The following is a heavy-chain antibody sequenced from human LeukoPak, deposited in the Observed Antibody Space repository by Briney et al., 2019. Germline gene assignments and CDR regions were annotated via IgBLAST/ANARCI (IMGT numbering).Heavy chain of an antibody. J-gene: IGHJ5*02. CDR3: ARDLYCTNGVCEEWFDP. Sequence: PSQTLSLTCTVSGCSISSGGYYWSCIRQHPGKGLEWIGYIYYSGSTYYNPSLKSRVTISVDTSKNQFSLKLSSVTAADTAVYYCARDLYCTNGVCEEWFDPWGQGTLVTVSS. CDR1: GCSISSGGYY. D-gene: IGHD2-8*01. V-gene: IGHV4-31*03. CDR2: IYYSGST.